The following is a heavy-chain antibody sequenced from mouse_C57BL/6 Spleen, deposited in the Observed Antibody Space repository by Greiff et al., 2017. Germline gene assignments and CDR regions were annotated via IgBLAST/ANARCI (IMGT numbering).Heavy chain of an antibody. D-gene: IGHD2-2*01. CDR1: GYTFTSYW. Sequence: VKLMESGAELAKPGASVKLSCKASGYTFTSYWMHWVKQRPGQGLEWIGYINPSSGYTKYNQKFKDKATLTAYKSSSTAYMQLSSLTYEDSAVYYCARDGYDEYAMDYWGQGTSVTVSS. J-gene: IGHJ4*01. CDR2: INPSSGYT. V-gene: IGHV1-7*01. CDR3: ARDGYDEYAMDY.